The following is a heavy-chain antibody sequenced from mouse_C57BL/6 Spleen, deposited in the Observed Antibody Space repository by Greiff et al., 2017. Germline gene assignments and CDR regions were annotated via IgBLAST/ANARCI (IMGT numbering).Heavy chain of an antibody. CDR1: GYTFTSYG. D-gene: IGHD2-4*01. CDR2: IYPRSGNN. J-gene: IGHJ4*01. V-gene: IGHV1-81*01. Sequence: LEESGAELARPGASVKLSCKASGYTFTSYGISWVKQRTGQGLEWIGEIYPRSGNNYYNEKFKGKATLTADKSSSTAYMELRSLTSEDSAVYFCARFPSDYDDYYAMDYWGQGTSVTVSS. CDR3: ARFPSDYDDYYAMDY.